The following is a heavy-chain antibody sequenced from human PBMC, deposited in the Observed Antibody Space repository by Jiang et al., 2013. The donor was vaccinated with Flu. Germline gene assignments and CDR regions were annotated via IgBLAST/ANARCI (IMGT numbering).Heavy chain of an antibody. CDR1: GASITSNNYY. Sequence: GSGLVKPSETLSLTCTVSGASITSNNYYWGWIRQPPGKGLEWIGSMHYSGRTSYNPSLKTRVTISRDTSENQFSLTLNSVTAADTAVFYCVSSPFSINWSEDFKPPLDFWGQGTLVTVSS. V-gene: IGHV4-39*07. J-gene: IGHJ4*02. CDR2: MHYSGRT. D-gene: IGHD1-1*01. CDR3: VSSPFSINWSEDFKPPLDF.